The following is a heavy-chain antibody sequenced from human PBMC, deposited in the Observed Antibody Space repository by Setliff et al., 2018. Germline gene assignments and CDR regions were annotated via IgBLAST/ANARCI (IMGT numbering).Heavy chain of an antibody. D-gene: IGHD3-22*01. CDR1: GYTFTSYA. CDR3: ARELYDSSGYYNYFDY. J-gene: IGHJ4*02. CDR2: INAGNGNT. V-gene: IGHV1-3*01. Sequence: ASVNVSCKASGYTFTSYAMHWVRQAPGQRLEWMGWINAGNGNTKYSQKFQGRVAITRDTSASTAYMELSSLRSEDTAVYYCARELYDSSGYYNYFDYWGQGTLVTVSS.